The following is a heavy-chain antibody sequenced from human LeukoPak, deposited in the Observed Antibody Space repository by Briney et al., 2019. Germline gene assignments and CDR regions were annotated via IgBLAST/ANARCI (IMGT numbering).Heavy chain of an antibody. CDR1: GGSISSGGYS. D-gene: IGHD6-13*01. CDR2: IYYSGST. CDR3: ASSSSWYGSLDY. J-gene: IGHJ4*02. V-gene: IGHV4-61*08. Sequence: SEPLSLTCAVPGGSISSGGYSWSWIRQPPGKGLEWIGYIYYSGSTNYNPSLKSRVTISVDTSKNQFSLKLSSVTAADTAVYYCASSSSWYGSLDYWGQGTLVTVSS.